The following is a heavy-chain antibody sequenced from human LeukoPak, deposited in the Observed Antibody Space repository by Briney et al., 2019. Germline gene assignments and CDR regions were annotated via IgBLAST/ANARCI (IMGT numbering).Heavy chain of an antibody. CDR2: IYYSGST. V-gene: IGHV4-59*01. CDR3: ARANLWPSYYFDY. Sequence: PSETLSLTCTVSGGSISSYYWSWIRQPPGKGLEWIGYIYYSGSTNYNPSLKSRVTISVDTSKNQFSLKLSSVTAADTAVYYCARANLWPSYYFDYWGQGTLVTVSS. CDR1: GGSISSYY. J-gene: IGHJ4*02. D-gene: IGHD3-10*01.